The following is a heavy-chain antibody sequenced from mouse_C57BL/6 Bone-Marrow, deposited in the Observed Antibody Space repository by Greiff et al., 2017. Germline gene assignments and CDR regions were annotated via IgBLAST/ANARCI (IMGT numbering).Heavy chain of an antibody. Sequence: VQVVESGAELARPGASVKLSCKASGYTFTSYGISWVKQRTGQGLEWIGEIYPRSGNTYYNEKFKGKATLTADKSSSTAYMALRSLTSEDAAVYFCARAPLYYYGLYWGQGTTLTVSS. V-gene: IGHV1-81*01. D-gene: IGHD1-1*01. CDR2: IYPRSGNT. CDR3: ARAPLYYYGLY. CDR1: GYTFTSYG. J-gene: IGHJ2*01.